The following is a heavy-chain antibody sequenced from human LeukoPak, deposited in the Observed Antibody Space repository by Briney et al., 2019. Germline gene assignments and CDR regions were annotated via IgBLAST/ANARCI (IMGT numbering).Heavy chain of an antibody. D-gene: IGHD3-22*01. Sequence: GGSLRLSCLASGYTFSSYSINWVRQAPGKGLEWVSSISFRSNYKYYADSVRGRFRISRDDARDSLYLQMNSRIAEDKAVYYCVRLRRNSDTSGFYYYYDFWGQGTLVTVSS. J-gene: IGHJ4*02. CDR1: GYTFSSYS. V-gene: IGHV3-21*01. CDR2: ISFRSNYK. CDR3: VRLRRNSDTSGFYYYYDF.